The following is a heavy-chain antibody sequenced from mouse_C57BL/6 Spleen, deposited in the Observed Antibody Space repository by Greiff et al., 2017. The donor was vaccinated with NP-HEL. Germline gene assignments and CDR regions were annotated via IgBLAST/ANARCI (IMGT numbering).Heavy chain of an antibody. D-gene: IGHD2-1*01. CDR1: GFTFSSYA. V-gene: IGHV5-4*01. Sequence: EVKLQESGGGLVKPGGSLKLSCAASGFTFSSYAMSWVRQTPEKRLEWVATISDGGSYTYYPDNVKGRFTISRDNAKNNLYLQMSHLKSEDTAMYYCARDPGNGNYLDYWGQGTTLTVSS. CDR2: ISDGGSYT. J-gene: IGHJ2*01. CDR3: ARDPGNGNYLDY.